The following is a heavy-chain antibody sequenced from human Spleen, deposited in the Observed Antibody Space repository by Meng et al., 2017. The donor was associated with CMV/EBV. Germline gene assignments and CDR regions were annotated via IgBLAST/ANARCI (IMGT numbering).Heavy chain of an antibody. Sequence: AIAGDSVSSKSGAWNWIRQSPSRGLEWLGRTYYRSKWYSEYAVSLRGRIIINPDTSRNQFSLQLNSVAPEDTAVYYCTRDVLGGFDPWGQGTLVTVSS. CDR1: GDSVSSKSGA. V-gene: IGHV6-1*01. J-gene: IGHJ5*02. CDR3: TRDVLGGFDP. D-gene: IGHD3-16*01. CDR2: TYYRSKWYS.